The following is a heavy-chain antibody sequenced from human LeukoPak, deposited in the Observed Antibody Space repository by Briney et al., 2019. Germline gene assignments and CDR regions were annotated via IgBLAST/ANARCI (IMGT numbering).Heavy chain of an antibody. J-gene: IGHJ4*02. CDR2: IYYSGST. Sequence: PSGTLSLTCTVSGGSISSSSYYWGWIRQPPGKGLEWIGSIYYSGSTYYNPSLKSRVTISVDTSKNQFSLKLSSVTAADTAVYYCAGTMVRGEGYYFDYWGQGTLVTVSS. CDR1: GGSISSSSYY. CDR3: AGTMVRGEGYYFDY. V-gene: IGHV4-39*07. D-gene: IGHD3-10*01.